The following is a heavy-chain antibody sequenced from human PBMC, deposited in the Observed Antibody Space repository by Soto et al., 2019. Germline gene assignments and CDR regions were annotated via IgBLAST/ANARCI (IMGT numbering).Heavy chain of an antibody. CDR1: GFTFSSYA. V-gene: IGHV3-23*01. CDR2: ISGSGGST. J-gene: IGHJ5*02. CDR3: AKVPTSGYDFWFDP. Sequence: GGSLRLSCAASGFTFSSYAMSWVRQAPGKGLEWVSGISGSGGSTYYADSVKGRFTISRDNSKNTLYPQMNSLRAEDTAVYYCAKVPTSGYDFWFDPWGQGTLVTVSS. D-gene: IGHD5-12*01.